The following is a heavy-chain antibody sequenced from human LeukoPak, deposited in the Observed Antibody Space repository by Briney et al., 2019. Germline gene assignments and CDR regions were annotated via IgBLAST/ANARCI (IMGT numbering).Heavy chain of an antibody. J-gene: IGHJ6*03. CDR1: GYTFTSYD. CDR2: MNPNSGNT. Sequence: ASVKVSCKASGYTFTSYDINWVRQAAGQGLEWMGWMNPNSGNTGYAQKFQGRVTITRDTSISTAYMELSGLTSEDTAAYYCARGVNYDFWSGSYYSYYYMEVWGKGTTVTVSS. V-gene: IGHV1-8*01. D-gene: IGHD3-3*01. CDR3: ARGVNYDFWSGSYYSYYYMEV.